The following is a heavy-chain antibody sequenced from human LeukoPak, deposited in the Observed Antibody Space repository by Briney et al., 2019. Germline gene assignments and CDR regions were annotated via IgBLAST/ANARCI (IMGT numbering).Heavy chain of an antibody. CDR1: GYTFTNYW. J-gene: IGHJ1*01. V-gene: IGHV5-51*01. Sequence: GESLKISCKGSGYTFTNYWIGWVRQMPGKGLEWMGIIYPGDSETRYSPSFQGQVTISADKSISTAYLQWSSLKASDTAMYFCARHDSSSPDFWGQGTLVTVSS. CDR3: ARHDSSSPDF. CDR2: IYPGDSET. D-gene: IGHD6-13*01.